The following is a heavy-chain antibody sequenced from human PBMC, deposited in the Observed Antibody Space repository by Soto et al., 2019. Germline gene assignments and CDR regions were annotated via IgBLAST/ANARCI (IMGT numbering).Heavy chain of an antibody. D-gene: IGHD2-15*01. V-gene: IGHV3-11*04. Sequence: PGGSLRLSCAASGFTFSDYYIHWIRRAPGKGLEWISYISGNGEIIQYAASARGRFTISRDNAKNSLYLQMNSLRDEDTAVYYCARVPIVVVVAATRPSDYWGQGTLVTVSS. J-gene: IGHJ4*02. CDR2: ISGNGEII. CDR1: GFTFSDYY. CDR3: ARVPIVVVVAATRPSDY.